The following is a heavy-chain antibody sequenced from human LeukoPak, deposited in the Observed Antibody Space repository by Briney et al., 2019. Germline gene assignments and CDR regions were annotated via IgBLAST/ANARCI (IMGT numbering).Heavy chain of an antibody. D-gene: IGHD3-22*01. CDR2: ITGSSSFI. V-gene: IGHV3-21*01. CDR3: ARNYDTGGYGYNWFDP. CDR1: GFTFSTYS. Sequence: GESLRLSCAASGFTFSTYSMNWVRQAPGKGLELVSSITGSSSFIYYADSVKGRFTISRDNVRNSLHLQMNSLRAEDTAVYYCARNYDTGGYGYNWFDPWGQGTPVTVSS. J-gene: IGHJ5*02.